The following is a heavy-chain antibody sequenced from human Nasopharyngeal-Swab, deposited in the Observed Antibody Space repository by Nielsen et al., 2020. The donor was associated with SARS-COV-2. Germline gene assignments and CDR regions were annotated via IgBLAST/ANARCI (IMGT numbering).Heavy chain of an antibody. CDR1: GYSFTSYW. V-gene: IGHV5-51*01. Sequence: KVSCKGSGYSFTSYWIGWVRQMPGKGLEWMGIIYPGDSDTRYSPSFQGQVTISADKSISTAYLQWSSLKASDTAMYYCARSPPYYYDSSGPWYFDLWGRGTLVTVSS. D-gene: IGHD3-22*01. CDR2: IYPGDSDT. J-gene: IGHJ2*01. CDR3: ARSPPYYYDSSGPWYFDL.